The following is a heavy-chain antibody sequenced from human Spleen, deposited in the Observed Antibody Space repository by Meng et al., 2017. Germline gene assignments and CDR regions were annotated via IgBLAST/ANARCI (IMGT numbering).Heavy chain of an antibody. Sequence: QVQLQESGPGLLKPSQTLSLTCTVSGGSLSSGTYYWNWIRQHPGKGLEWIGYIYYSGGTYYNPSLKSRVAILQDTSKNQFSLKLTSVTAADTAVYYCAAAGCSGGSCYSRPLDYWCQGTLVTVSS. D-gene: IGHD2-15*01. J-gene: IGHJ4*02. CDR1: GGSLSSGTYY. CDR3: AAAGCSGGSCYSRPLDY. CDR2: IYYSGGT. V-gene: IGHV4-31*03.